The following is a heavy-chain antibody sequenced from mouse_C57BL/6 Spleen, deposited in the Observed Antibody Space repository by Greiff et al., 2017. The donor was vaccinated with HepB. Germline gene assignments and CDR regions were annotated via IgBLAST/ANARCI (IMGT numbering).Heavy chain of an antibody. J-gene: IGHJ4*01. CDR1: GFTFSDFY. V-gene: IGHV7-1*01. CDR2: SRNKANDYTT. Sequence: EVQRVESGGGLVQSGRSLRLSCATSGFTFSDFYMEWVRQAPGKGLEWIAASRNKANDYTTEYSASVKGRFIVSRDTSQSILYLQMNALRAEDTAIYYCARDGRMDYWGQGTSVTVSS. CDR3: ARDGRMDY.